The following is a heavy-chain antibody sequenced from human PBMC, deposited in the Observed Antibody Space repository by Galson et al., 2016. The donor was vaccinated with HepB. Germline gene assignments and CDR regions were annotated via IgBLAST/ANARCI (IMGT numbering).Heavy chain of an antibody. V-gene: IGHV4-4*07. D-gene: IGHD3-10*01. CDR2: FYITGTT. J-gene: IGHJ4*02. Sequence: SETLSLTCSVSGASVSDYYWSWIRQSAGKGLEWVGRFYITGTTNYNPSLRSRVAMSVDTSANVFSLKLVSVTAADTAIYYCARVSPARDQWSREFYAYWGQGALVTVSS. CDR1: GASVSDYY. CDR3: ARVSPARDQWSREFYAY.